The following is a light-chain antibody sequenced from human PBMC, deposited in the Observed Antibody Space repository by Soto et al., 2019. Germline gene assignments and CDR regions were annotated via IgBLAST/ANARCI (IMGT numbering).Light chain of an antibody. Sequence: EIALTQAPGTLSLSPGERATLSCRASQSVSSYYLAWYQQKPGQAPRLLIYAASSRATGIPDRFSGGGSGTDFTLTISRLEPEDFAVYYCQQYGRSGTFGQGTKVDIK. CDR1: QSVSSYY. CDR3: QQYGRSGT. V-gene: IGKV3-20*01. CDR2: AAS. J-gene: IGKJ1*01.